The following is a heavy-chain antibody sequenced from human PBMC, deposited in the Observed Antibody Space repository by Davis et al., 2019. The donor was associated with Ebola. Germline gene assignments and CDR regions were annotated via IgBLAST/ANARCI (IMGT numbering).Heavy chain of an antibody. J-gene: IGHJ6*02. Sequence: SETLSLTCAVYGGSFSGYYWGWIRQPPGKGLEWIGEINHSGSTNYNPSLKSRVTISVDTSKNQFSLKLSSVTAADTAVYYCARTRIAAAGTRYYYYYGMDVWGQGTTVTVSS. CDR3: ARTRIAAAGTRYYYYYGMDV. D-gene: IGHD6-13*01. CDR1: GGSFSGYY. CDR2: INHSGST. V-gene: IGHV4-34*01.